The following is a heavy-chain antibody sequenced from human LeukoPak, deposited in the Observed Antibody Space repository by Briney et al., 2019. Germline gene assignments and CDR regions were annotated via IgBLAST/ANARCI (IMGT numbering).Heavy chain of an antibody. CDR3: ARAVAAASYGMDV. J-gene: IGHJ6*02. D-gene: IGHD6-13*01. V-gene: IGHV6-1*01. CDR2: TYYRSKWYN. CDR1: GDTVSSNIAA. Sequence: SQTLSLTCAISGDTVSSNIAAWNWIRQSPSRCLEWLRRTYYRSKWYNDYAVSVKSRITITPDTSKTKFSLQLNSVTPEDTAVYYCARAVAAASYGMDVWRQGTTVTVSS.